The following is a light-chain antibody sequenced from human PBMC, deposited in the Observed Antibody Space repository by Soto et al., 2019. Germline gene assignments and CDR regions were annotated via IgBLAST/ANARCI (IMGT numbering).Light chain of an antibody. CDR1: KSVSSSY. CDR3: HQYGSARMYT. Sequence: EIVLTQSPGTLSLSPGERATLSCRASKSVSSSYLAWYQQKPGQDPRLLIYGASSRATGIPDRFSGSGSGTDFTLTISRLEPEDFAVYYCHQYGSARMYTFGQGTKLEIK. J-gene: IGKJ2*01. V-gene: IGKV3-20*01. CDR2: GAS.